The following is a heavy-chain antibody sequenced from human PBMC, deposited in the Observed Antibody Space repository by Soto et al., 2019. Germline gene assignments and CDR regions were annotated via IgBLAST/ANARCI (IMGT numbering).Heavy chain of an antibody. J-gene: IGHJ5*02. D-gene: IGHD1-1*01. CDR3: ASGTTINWFDP. Sequence: QLQLQESGPGLVKPSETLSLTCSVSGGSISSSSFYWGWIRQPPGKGLEWIGSVYYSGSTYYNPSLRSRVTISVDTSKTQFSLKLTSVTAADTAVYFCASGTTINWFDPWGQGTLVTVSS. CDR2: VYYSGST. CDR1: GGSISSSSFY. V-gene: IGHV4-39*01.